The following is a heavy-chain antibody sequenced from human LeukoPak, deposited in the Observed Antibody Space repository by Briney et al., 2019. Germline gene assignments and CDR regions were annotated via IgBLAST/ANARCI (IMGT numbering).Heavy chain of an antibody. CDR1: GFTFSSYE. CDR2: ISSSGSTI. V-gene: IGHV3-48*03. CDR3: ARDPPRRFDS. Sequence: GGSLRLSCAASGFTFSSYEMNWVRQAPGKGLEWVSYISSSGSTIYYADSVKGRFTISRDNAKNSLYLQMNSLRAEDTAVYYCARDPPRRFDSWGQGTQVTVSS. J-gene: IGHJ5*02.